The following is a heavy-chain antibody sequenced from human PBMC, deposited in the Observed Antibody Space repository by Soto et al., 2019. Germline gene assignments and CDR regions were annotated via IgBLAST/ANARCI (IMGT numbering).Heavy chain of an antibody. CDR2: ISYDGGNE. CDR3: AKDRYSGTYPTDFDY. V-gene: IGHV3-30*18. J-gene: IGHJ4*02. CDR1: GGSISSSS. Sequence: LSLTCTVSGGSISSSSYYWGWIRQPPGKGLEWVALISYDGGNEKYTESVKDRFTISRDDSHNVAYLQMSSLRTEDTAMYYCAKDRYSGTYPTDFDYWGQGSLVTVSS. D-gene: IGHD1-26*01.